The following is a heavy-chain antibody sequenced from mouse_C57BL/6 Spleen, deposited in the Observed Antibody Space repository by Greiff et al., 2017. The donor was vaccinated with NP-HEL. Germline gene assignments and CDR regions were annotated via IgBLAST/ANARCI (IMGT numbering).Heavy chain of an antibody. D-gene: IGHD1-1*01. CDR2: IHPNSGST. V-gene: IGHV1-64*01. J-gene: IGHJ2*01. CDR3: RSYYYGKGY. Sequence: QVQLQQPGAELVKPGASVKLSCKASGYTFTSYWMHWVKQRPGQGLEWIGMIHPNSGSTNYNEKFKSKATLTVDTSSSTAYMQLSSLTSEDSAVYYCRSYYYGKGYWGQGTTLTVSS. CDR1: GYTFTSYW.